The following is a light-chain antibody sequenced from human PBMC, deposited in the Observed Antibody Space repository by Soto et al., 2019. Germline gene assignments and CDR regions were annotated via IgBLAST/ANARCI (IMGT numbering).Light chain of an antibody. CDR1: QSVSSY. CDR2: DGS. CDR3: QQYNNWPWT. V-gene: IGKV3D-15*01. Sequence: EIAMTQSPATLSVSPGERATLSCWASQSVSSYLAWYQQKPGQAPRLLIYDGSNRATGIPARFSGSGSGTDFTLTISSLQSEDFAVYYCQQYNNWPWTFGQGTKV. J-gene: IGKJ1*01.